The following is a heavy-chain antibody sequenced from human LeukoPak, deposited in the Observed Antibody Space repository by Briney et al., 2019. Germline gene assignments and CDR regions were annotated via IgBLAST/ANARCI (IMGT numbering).Heavy chain of an antibody. CDR1: GGSISSYY. CDR2: IYYSGGT. Sequence: SETLSLTCTVSGGSISSYYWSWIRQSPGKGLEWIGYIYYSGGTNYSPSLESRVTISVDTSKNQFSLKLTSVTAADTAVYYCARGGTAFDYWGQGTLVTVSS. J-gene: IGHJ4*02. CDR3: ARGGTAFDY. D-gene: IGHD3-16*01. V-gene: IGHV4-59*01.